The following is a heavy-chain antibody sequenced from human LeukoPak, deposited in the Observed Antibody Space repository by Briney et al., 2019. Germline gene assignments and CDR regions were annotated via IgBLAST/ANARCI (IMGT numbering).Heavy chain of an antibody. Sequence: PSETLSLTCTVSGGSISSSSYHWGWVRQPPGKGLEWIGSISYSGTTYYNPSLNSRVTIFGDTSKNQFSLRLSSVTVADMAVYYCASRFVTKYFDYWGQGTPVTVSA. CDR3: ASRFVTKYFDY. CDR1: GGSISSSSYH. CDR2: ISYSGTT. D-gene: IGHD4-17*01. J-gene: IGHJ4*02. V-gene: IGHV4-39*01.